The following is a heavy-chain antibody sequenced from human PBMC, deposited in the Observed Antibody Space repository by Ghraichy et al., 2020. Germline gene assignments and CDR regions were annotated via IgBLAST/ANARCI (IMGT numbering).Heavy chain of an antibody. V-gene: IGHV3-30*02. J-gene: IGHJ5*02. Sequence: GGSLRLSCAASGFTFSSYGMHWVRQAPGKGLEWVAFIRYDGSNKYYADSVKGRFTISRDNSKNTLYLQMNSLRAEDTAVYYCAKDPGYSGYDLPNNWFDPWGQGTLVTVSS. CDR2: IRYDGSNK. CDR3: AKDPGYSGYDLPNNWFDP. D-gene: IGHD5-12*01. CDR1: GFTFSSYG.